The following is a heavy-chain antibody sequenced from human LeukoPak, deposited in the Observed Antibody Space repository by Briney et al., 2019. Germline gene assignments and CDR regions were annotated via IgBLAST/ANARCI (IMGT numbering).Heavy chain of an antibody. V-gene: IGHV3-33*06. Sequence: GRSLRLSCAASGFTFSSYGMHWVRQAPGKGLEWVGVIWYDGSNKYYADSVKGRFTISRDNSKNTLYLQMNSLRAEDTAVYYCAKDQQWLVRNDAFDIWGQGTMVTVSS. CDR3: AKDQQWLVRNDAFDI. J-gene: IGHJ3*02. CDR1: GFTFSSYG. D-gene: IGHD6-19*01. CDR2: IWYDGSNK.